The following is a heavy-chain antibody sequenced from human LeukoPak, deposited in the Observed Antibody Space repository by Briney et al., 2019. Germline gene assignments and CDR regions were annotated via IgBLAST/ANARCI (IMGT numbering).Heavy chain of an antibody. D-gene: IGHD1-26*01. CDR2: IYYSGST. V-gene: IGHV4-61*08. J-gene: IGHJ6*02. Sequence: PSETLSLTCTVSGGSISSGGYYWSWIRQHPGKGLEWIGYIYYSGSTNYNPSLKSRVTISVDTSKNQFSLKLSSVTAADTAVYYCARVLSGSSLYYYYYGMDVWGQGTTVTVSS. CDR1: GGSISSGGYY. CDR3: ARVLSGSSLYYYYYGMDV.